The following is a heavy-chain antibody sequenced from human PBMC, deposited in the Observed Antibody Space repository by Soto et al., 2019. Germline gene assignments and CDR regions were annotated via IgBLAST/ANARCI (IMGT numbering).Heavy chain of an antibody. D-gene: IGHD3-22*01. CDR1: GGSFSGYY. V-gene: IGHV4-34*01. CDR3: ARGRPYYYDSSGYYFDY. J-gene: IGHJ4*02. Sequence: SETLSLTCAVCGGSFSGYYWSWIRQPPGKGLEWIGEINHSGSTNYYPSLKSRVTISVDTSKNQFSLKLSSVTAADTAVYYCARGRPYYYDSSGYYFDYWGQGTLVTVSS. CDR2: INHSGST.